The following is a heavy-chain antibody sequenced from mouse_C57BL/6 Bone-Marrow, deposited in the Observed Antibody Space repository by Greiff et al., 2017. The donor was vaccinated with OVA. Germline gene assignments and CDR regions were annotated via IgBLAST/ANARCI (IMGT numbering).Heavy chain of an antibody. D-gene: IGHD4-1*01. CDR3: ASLGYYFDY. CDR2: ISDGGSYT. V-gene: IGHV5-4*01. J-gene: IGHJ2*01. CDR1: GFTFSSYA. Sequence: EVQRVESGGGLVKPGGSLKLSCAASGFTFSSYAMSWVRQTPEKRLEWVATISDGGSYTYYPDNVKGRFTISRDNAKNNLYLQISHLKSEDTAMYYCASLGYYFDYWGQGPTLTVSS.